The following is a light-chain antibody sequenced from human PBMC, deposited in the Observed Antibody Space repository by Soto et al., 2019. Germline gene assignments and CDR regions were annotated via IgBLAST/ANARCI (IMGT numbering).Light chain of an antibody. J-gene: IGLJ2*01. V-gene: IGLV2-14*01. CDR1: SSDVGAYNY. Sequence: QSALTQPASVSGSPGQSITISCTGTSSDVGAYNYVSWFQQYPGKAPKLMIYEVSNRPSGVSNRFSGSKSGNTASLTISGLQAEDEADYYCSSYKTSSTPVVFGGGTKVTVL. CDR3: SSYKTSSTPVV. CDR2: EVS.